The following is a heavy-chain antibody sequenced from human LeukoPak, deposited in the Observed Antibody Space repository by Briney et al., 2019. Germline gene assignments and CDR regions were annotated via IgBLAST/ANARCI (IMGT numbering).Heavy chain of an antibody. CDR2: IYHSGST. CDR3: ARAPNYDFWSGYLDY. V-gene: IGHV4-38-2*02. Sequence: SETLSLTCTVSGYSISSGYYWGWIRQPPGKGLEWIGNIYHSGSTYYNPSLKSRVIISVDTSKNHFSLKLSSVTAADTAVYYCARAPNYDFWSGYLDYWGQGTLVTVSS. D-gene: IGHD3-3*01. J-gene: IGHJ4*02. CDR1: GYSISSGYY.